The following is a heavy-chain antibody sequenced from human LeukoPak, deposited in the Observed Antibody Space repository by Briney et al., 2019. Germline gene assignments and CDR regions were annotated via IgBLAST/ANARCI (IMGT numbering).Heavy chain of an antibody. J-gene: IGHJ4*02. CDR1: GFSFSGYW. D-gene: IGHD5-18*01. V-gene: IGHV3-7*04. Sequence: GGSLRLSCAASGFSFSGYWMSWVRQAPGKGLQWVANIKGDGSEKYFVNSVRGRFTISRDNAKKSLYLQMNSLRAEDTAVYFCAREKVTDSFDNRGQGTLVTVSS. CDR2: IKGDGSEK. CDR3: AREKVTDSFDN.